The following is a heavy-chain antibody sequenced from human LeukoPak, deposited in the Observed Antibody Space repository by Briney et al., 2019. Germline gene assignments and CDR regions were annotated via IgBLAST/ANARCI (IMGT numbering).Heavy chain of an antibody. J-gene: IGHJ6*02. CDR3: AKDGRSSYYGSGSYYKPFTYYYGMDV. D-gene: IGHD3-10*01. V-gene: IGHV3-30*18. CDR1: GFTFSSYG. CDR2: ISYDGSNK. Sequence: PGRSLRLSCAASGFTFSSYGMHWVRQAPGKGLEWVAVISYDGSNKYYADSVKGRFTISRDNSKNTLYLQMNSLRAEDTAVYYCAKDGRSSYYGSGSYYKPFTYYYGMDVWGQGTTVTVSS.